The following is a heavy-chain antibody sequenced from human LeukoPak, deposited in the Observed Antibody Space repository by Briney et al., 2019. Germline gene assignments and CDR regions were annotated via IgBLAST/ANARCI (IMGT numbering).Heavy chain of an antibody. J-gene: IGHJ5*02. CDR1: GFTFSSYE. D-gene: IGHD6-13*01. CDR2: MSSRGSII. CDR3: ARGAAGGMYNWFDP. V-gene: IGHV3-48*03. Sequence: GGSLRLSCAASGFTFSSYEMNWVRQAPGKGLEWVSYMSSRGSIIFYADSVKGRFTISRDNAKNSLYLQMDSLRVEDTAVYYCARGAAGGMYNWFDPWGQGTLDTVSS.